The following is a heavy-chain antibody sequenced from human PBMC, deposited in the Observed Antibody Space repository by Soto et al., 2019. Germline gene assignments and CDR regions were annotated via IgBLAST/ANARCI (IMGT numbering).Heavy chain of an antibody. Sequence: GGSLRLSCAASGFTFSSYSMNWVRQAPGKGLEWVSSISSSSSYIYYADSVKGRFTISRDNAKNSLYLQMNSLRAEDTAVYYCAREDASEVAGLFDYWGQGTLDTVSS. CDR3: AREDASEVAGLFDY. CDR2: ISSSSSYI. J-gene: IGHJ4*02. D-gene: IGHD6-19*01. V-gene: IGHV3-21*01. CDR1: GFTFSSYS.